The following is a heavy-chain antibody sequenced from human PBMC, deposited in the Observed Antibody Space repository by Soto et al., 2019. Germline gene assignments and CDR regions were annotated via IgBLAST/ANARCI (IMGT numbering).Heavy chain of an antibody. J-gene: IGHJ3*02. V-gene: IGHV3-11*06. Sequence: GGSLRLSCAASGFTFSDYYMSWIRQAPGKGLEWVSYISSSSSYTNYADSVKGRLTISRDNAKNSLYLQMNSLRAEDTAVYYCARSSNYARDAFDIWGQGTMVTVSS. CDR3: ARSSNYARDAFDI. CDR2: ISSSSSYT. CDR1: GFTFSDYY. D-gene: IGHD4-4*01.